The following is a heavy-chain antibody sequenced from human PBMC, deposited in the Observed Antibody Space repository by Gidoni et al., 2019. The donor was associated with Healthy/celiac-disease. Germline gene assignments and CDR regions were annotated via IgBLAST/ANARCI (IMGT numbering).Heavy chain of an antibody. CDR1: GGSISSYY. J-gene: IGHJ4*02. CDR2: IYYSGST. D-gene: IGHD3-22*01. Sequence: QVQLQESGPGLVTPSETLSLTCTVSGGSISSYYWSWIRQPPGKGLEWIGYIYYSGSTNYNPSLKSRVTISVDTSKNQFSLKLSSVTAADTAVYYCARGLGGYYYDSSPSFFDYWGQGTLVTVSS. CDR3: ARGLGGYYYDSSPSFFDY. V-gene: IGHV4-59*01.